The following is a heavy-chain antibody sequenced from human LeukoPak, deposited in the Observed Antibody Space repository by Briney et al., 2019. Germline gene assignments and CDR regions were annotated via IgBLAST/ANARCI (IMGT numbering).Heavy chain of an antibody. D-gene: IGHD2-2*01. CDR1: GYTFTSYG. CDR2: ISAYNGNT. J-gene: IGHJ4*02. V-gene: IGHV1-18*01. Sequence: ASVKVSSKASGYTFTSYGISWVRQAPGQGLEWMGWISAYNGNTNYAQKLQGRVTMTTDTSTSTAYMELRSLRSDDTAVYYCARSGGYCSSTSCYLFDYWGQGTLVTVSS. CDR3: ARSGGYCSSTSCYLFDY.